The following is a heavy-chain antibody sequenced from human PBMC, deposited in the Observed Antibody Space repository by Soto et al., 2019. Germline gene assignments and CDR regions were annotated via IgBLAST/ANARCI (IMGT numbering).Heavy chain of an antibody. Sequence: TLSLTCTVSGGSIRSYYWTWIRQPPGKGLEWLGYIFYSGSTFYNPSLKSRVTISIHTSKSQFSLQLTSVTAADTAVYYCARGAADTAMVDSWGQGTLVTVSS. J-gene: IGHJ4*02. CDR1: GGSIRSYY. D-gene: IGHD5-18*01. CDR3: ARGAADTAMVDS. V-gene: IGHV4-59*01. CDR2: IFYSGST.